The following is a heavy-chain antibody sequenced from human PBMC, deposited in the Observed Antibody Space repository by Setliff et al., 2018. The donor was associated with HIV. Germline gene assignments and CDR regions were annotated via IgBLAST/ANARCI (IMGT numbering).Heavy chain of an antibody. V-gene: IGHV4-34*01. J-gene: IGHJ4*02. CDR3: ASRWGSYNDTNGHPFDY. D-gene: IGHD3-22*01. CDR1: GGSFSGYY. CDR2: INHSGST. Sequence: SETLSLTCAVYGGSFSGYYWSWIRQPPGKGLEWIGEINHSGSTNYNPSLQGRVTMFFDTSEDHFSLRLSSVTAADTAVYYCASRWGSYNDTNGHPFDYWGQGTLVTVSS.